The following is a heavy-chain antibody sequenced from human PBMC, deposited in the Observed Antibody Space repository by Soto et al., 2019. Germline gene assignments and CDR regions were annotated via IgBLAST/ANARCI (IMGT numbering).Heavy chain of an antibody. D-gene: IGHD3-10*01. V-gene: IGHV3-48*01. CDR2: ISSSSSTI. CDR3: ASVRFGESRDY. J-gene: IGHJ4*02. CDR1: GFTFSSYS. Sequence: PGGSLRLSCAASGFTFSSYSMNWIRQAPGKGLEWVSYISSSSSTIYCADSVKGRFTISRDNAKNSLYLQMNSLRAEDTAVYYCASVRFGESRDYWGQGTLVTVSS.